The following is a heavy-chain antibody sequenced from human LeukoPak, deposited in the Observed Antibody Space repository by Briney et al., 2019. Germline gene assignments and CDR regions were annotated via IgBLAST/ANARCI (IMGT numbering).Heavy chain of an antibody. Sequence: SETLSLTCAVYGGSFSGYYWSWIRQPPGKGLEWIGEINHSGSTNYNPSLKSRATTSVDTSKNQFSLKLSSVTAADTAVYYCARPHVRAKGYYGSGSYYYSYWGQGTLVTVSS. J-gene: IGHJ4*02. D-gene: IGHD3-10*01. V-gene: IGHV4-34*01. CDR3: ARPHVRAKGYYGSGSYYYSY. CDR1: GGSFSGYY. CDR2: INHSGST.